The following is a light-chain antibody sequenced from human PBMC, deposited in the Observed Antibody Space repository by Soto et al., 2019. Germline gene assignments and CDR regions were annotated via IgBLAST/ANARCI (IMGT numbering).Light chain of an antibody. CDR3: QQYVTTPRT. J-gene: IGKJ1*01. V-gene: IGKV3-20*01. CDR1: QSLRPTY. CDR2: CAS. Sequence: EIVMTQSPATLTGSPGEPATLSCRASQSLRPTYVAWYQQKPGQAPRLLIYCASFRATDIPNRFSGRGSGTDFTLSISRLGPEDVAVYYCQQYVTTPRTFGQGTTVDIK.